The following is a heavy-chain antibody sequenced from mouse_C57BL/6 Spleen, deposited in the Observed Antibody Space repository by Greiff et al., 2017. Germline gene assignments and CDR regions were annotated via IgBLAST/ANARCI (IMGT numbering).Heavy chain of an antibody. CDR1: GFSLTSYG. V-gene: IGHV2-2*01. CDR3: ARNEGREDAMDY. CDR2: IWRGGST. J-gene: IGHJ4*01. Sequence: VKLQQSGPGLVQPSQSLSITCTVSGFSLTSYGVHWVRQSPGKGLEWLGVIWRGGSTDYNAAFISRLSISKDNSKSQVFFKMNSLQADDTAIYYCARNEGREDAMDYWGQGTSVTVSS.